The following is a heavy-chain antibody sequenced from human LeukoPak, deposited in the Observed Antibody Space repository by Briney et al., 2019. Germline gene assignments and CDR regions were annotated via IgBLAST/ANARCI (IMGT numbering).Heavy chain of an antibody. D-gene: IGHD3-10*01. CDR1: GFTFSSYA. V-gene: IGHV3-64*01. J-gene: IGHJ6*03. Sequence: GGSLRLSCAASGFTFSSYAMHWVRQAPGKGLEYVSAISSNGGSTYYANSVKGRFTISRDNSKNTLYLQMGSLRAEDMAVYYCAREVLGAMVRGVIITRPDYYYMDVWGKGTTVTVSS. CDR2: ISSNGGST. CDR3: AREVLGAMVRGVIITRPDYYYMDV.